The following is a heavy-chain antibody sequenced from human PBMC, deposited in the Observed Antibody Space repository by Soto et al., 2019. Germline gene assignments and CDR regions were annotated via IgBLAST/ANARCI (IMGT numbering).Heavy chain of an antibody. CDR2: ISGSGATT. Sequence: GGSLRLSCAASGITFIADAMSWVRQAPGKGLEWVSAISGSGATTYYADSVKGRFTISRDKSKNTLYLQMNSLRAEDTALYYCAKSFSSNWYDYFDYWGQGSPFTAPS. CDR1: GITFIADA. V-gene: IGHV3-23*01. D-gene: IGHD6-13*01. CDR3: AKSFSSNWYDYFDY. J-gene: IGHJ4*02.